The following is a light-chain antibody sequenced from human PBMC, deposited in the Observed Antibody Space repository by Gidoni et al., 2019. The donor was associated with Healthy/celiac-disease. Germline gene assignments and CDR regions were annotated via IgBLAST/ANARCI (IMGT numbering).Light chain of an antibody. Sequence: DLVMTTSPDSLAVSLGERATINCKSSQSVLYSSNNKNYLAWYQQKPGQPPKLLIYWASTRESGVPDRFSGSGSGTDFTLTISSLQAEDVAVYYCQQYYSTPWTFGQGTKVEIK. V-gene: IGKV4-1*01. J-gene: IGKJ1*01. CDR3: QQYYSTPWT. CDR2: WAS. CDR1: QSVLYSSNNKNY.